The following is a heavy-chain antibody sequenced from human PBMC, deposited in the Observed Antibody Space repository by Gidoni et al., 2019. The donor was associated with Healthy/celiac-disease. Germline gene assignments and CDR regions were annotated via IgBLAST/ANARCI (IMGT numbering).Heavy chain of an antibody. CDR2: ISGSGGST. CDR1: GFTFSSYA. V-gene: IGHV3-23*01. Sequence: EVQLLESGGGLVQPGGSLRLSCAASGFTFSSYAMSWVRQAPGKGLEWVSAISGSGGSTYYADSVKGRFTISRDNSKNTLYLQMNSLRAEDTAVYYCAKVGTVGVDYYYGMDVWGQGTTVTVSS. D-gene: IGHD4-17*01. J-gene: IGHJ6*02. CDR3: AKVGTVGVDYYYGMDV.